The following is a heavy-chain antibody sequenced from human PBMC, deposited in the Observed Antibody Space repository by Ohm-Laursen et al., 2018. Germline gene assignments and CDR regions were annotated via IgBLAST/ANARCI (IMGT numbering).Heavy chain of an antibody. J-gene: IGHJ4*02. D-gene: IGHD1-26*01. Sequence: SDTLSLTCTISGGAISSYYWSWIRQPAGKGLEWIGRINISGTIYNPSLKSRVTMSVDTSKNQFPLNLSSVTAADTAVYYCAGRGYWGQGTLVTVSS. CDR3: AGRGY. CDR2: INISGT. V-gene: IGHV4-4*07. CDR1: GGAISSYY.